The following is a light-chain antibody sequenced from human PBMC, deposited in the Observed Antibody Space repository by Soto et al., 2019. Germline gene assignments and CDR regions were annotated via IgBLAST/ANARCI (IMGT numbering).Light chain of an antibody. Sequence: QSVLTQPASVSGSPGQSITISCTGTSSDVGGYNYVSWYQRRPGKAPKLMIYEVSNRPSGVSYRFSGSKSGNTASLTISGLQAEDEADYYCSSYTTTSTYVFGTGTKVTVL. J-gene: IGLJ1*01. CDR2: EVS. V-gene: IGLV2-14*01. CDR1: SSDVGGYNY. CDR3: SSYTTTSTYV.